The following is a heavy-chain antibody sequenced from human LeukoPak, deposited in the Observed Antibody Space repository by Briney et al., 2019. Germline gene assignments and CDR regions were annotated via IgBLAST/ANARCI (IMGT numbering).Heavy chain of an antibody. J-gene: IGHJ4*02. D-gene: IGHD1-1*01. CDR1: GFTLTSYS. CDR2: ISSRRDNT. Sequence: GGSLRLSCAASGFTLTSYSMSWVRQAPGKGLEWVSGISSRRDNTNYADSVKGRFTISRDNSENTLYLQMNSLRGEDTDVYYCAKLVHTTLVSSDQRDNFNCWGQGTLVTVSS. V-gene: IGHV3-23*01. CDR3: AKLVHTTLVSSDQRDNFNC.